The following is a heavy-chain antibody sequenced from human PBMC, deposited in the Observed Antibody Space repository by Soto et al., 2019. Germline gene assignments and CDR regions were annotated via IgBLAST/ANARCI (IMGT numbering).Heavy chain of an antibody. V-gene: IGHV3-23*01. D-gene: IGHD3-3*01. J-gene: IGHJ4*02. CDR1: GFTFSSYA. Sequence: GGSLRLSCAASGFTFSSYAMSWVRQAPGKGLEWVSAISGSGGSTYYADSVKGRFTISRDNSKNTLYLQMNSLRAEDTAVYYCAKDALTYYDFWSGYYQPYYFDYWGQGTLVTVSS. CDR2: ISGSGGST. CDR3: AKDALTYYDFWSGYYQPYYFDY.